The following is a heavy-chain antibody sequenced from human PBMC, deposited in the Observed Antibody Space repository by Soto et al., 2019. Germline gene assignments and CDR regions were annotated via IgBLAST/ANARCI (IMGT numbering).Heavy chain of an antibody. V-gene: IGHV1-18*01. CDR2: ISAYNGNT. CDR1: GYTFTSYD. D-gene: IGHD3-22*01. J-gene: IGHJ2*01. CDR3: ARDYTYYFDCSGSYPRYFDL. Sequence: ASVKVSCKASGYTFTSYDISWVRQAPGQGLEWMGWISAYNGNTNYAQKLQGRVTMTTDTSTSTAYMELRSLRSDDTAVYYCARDYTYYFDCSGSYPRYFDLWGRGNLVTVSS.